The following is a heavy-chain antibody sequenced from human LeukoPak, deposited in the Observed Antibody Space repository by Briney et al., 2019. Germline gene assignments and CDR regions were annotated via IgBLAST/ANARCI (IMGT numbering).Heavy chain of an antibody. CDR1: GGSISSSY. Sequence: PSETVSLTCTVSGGSISSSYWSWVRQPPGKGLEWIGYIYYSGNTNYNPSLKSRVTISVDTSKNQFSLKLSSVTAADTAVYYCARVRWGIYYYMDVWGKGTTVTVSS. J-gene: IGHJ6*03. CDR2: IYYSGNT. CDR3: ARVRWGIYYYMDV. V-gene: IGHV4-59*01. D-gene: IGHD2-8*02.